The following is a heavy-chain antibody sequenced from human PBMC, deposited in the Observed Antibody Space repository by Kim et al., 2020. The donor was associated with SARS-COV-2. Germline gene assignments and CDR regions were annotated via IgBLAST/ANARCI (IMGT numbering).Heavy chain of an antibody. J-gene: IGHJ6*02. Sequence: GGSLRLSCAVSGFTFSGFAMRCVRQAPGEGLEGVSGITESGAGPYYADSVQGRFTISRDNSKNTLYLQMDSLRAEDPAVYYCAKETATMRRPVCHAWG. V-gene: IGHV3-23*01. CDR2: ITESGAGP. CDR1: GFTFSGFA. CDR3: AKETATMRRPVCHA. D-gene: IGHD2-21*02.